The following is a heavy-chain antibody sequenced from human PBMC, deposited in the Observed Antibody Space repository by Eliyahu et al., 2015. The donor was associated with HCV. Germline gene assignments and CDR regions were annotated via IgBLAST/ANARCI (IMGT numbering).Heavy chain of an antibody. Sequence: VVQPGRSLRLSCAASGFTFSNHGMHWVRQAPGKGLEWVAVISYDGSDKYYADSVRGRFIISRENSKNTLYVQMNSLRPEDTAMYYCAKGVTGGATAGRADYWGQGTLVTVSS. D-gene: IGHD1-26*01. V-gene: IGHV3-30*18. J-gene: IGHJ4*02. CDR1: GFTFSNHG. CDR3: AKGVTGGATAGRADY. CDR2: ISYDGSDK.